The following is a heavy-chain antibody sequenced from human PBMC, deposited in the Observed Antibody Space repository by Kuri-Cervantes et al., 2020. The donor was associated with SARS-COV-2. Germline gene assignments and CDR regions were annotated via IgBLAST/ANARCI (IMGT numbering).Heavy chain of an antibody. V-gene: IGHV1-46*01. CDR1: GYTFTRYN. J-gene: IGHJ4*02. CDR3: ATVSERYCTSAACYTPRLDY. Sequence: ASVKVSCKASGYTFTRYNIYWVRQAPGQGLEWMGLINPSDDDTNYAEKFQDRVTMASDVSTATVYMEVTRLGSEDTALYYCATVSERYCTSAACYTPRLDYWGQGALVTVSS. CDR2: INPSDDDT. D-gene: IGHD2-2*02.